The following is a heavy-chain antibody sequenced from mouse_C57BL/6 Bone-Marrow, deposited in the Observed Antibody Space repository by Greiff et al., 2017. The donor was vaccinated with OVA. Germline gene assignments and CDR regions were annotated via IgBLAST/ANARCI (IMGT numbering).Heavy chain of an antibody. CDR3: ARKGNYRVYYAVDY. CDR2: IWTGGGT. CDR1: GFSLTSYA. D-gene: IGHD2-1*01. Sequence: VKLVESGPGLVAPSQSLSITCTVSGFSLTSYAISWVRQPPGKGLEWLGGIWTGGGTNYNSALKSRLSISKDNSKSQVFLKMNSLQTDDTARYYCARKGNYRVYYAVDYWGQGTSVTVSS. J-gene: IGHJ4*01. V-gene: IGHV2-9-1*01.